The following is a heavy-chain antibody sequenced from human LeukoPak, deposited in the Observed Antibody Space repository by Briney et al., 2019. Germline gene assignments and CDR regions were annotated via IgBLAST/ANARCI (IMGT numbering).Heavy chain of an antibody. J-gene: IGHJ4*02. Sequence: GGSLRLSCAASGLTFSNYPMSWVRQAPGKGLEWVSALTGSGSNTYYADSVKGRFTISRDNSKNTLFLQMNSLRAEDTAIYYCAKDLFGSSWYHSREDSWGQGTLVTVSS. CDR3: AKDLFGSSWYHSREDS. D-gene: IGHD6-13*01. V-gene: IGHV3-23*01. CDR1: GLTFSNYP. CDR2: LTGSGSNT.